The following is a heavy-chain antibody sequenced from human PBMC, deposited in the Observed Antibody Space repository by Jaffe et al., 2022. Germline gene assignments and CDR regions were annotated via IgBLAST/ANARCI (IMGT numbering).Heavy chain of an antibody. J-gene: IGHJ4*02. V-gene: IGHV3-74*01. CDR1: GFTFSSYW. CDR3: ARDQTPYDYGASGGTVGY. Sequence: EVQLVESGGGLVQPGGSLRLSCAASGFTFSSYWMHWVRQAPGKGLVWVSRINSDGSSTSYADSVKGRFTISRDNAKNTLYLQMNSLRAEDTAVYYCARDQTPYDYGASGGTVGYWGQGTLVTVSS. D-gene: IGHD4-17*01. CDR2: INSDGSST.